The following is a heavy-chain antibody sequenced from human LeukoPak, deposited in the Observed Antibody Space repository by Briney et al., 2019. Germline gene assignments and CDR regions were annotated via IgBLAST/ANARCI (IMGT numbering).Heavy chain of an antibody. D-gene: IGHD7-27*01. Sequence: GGSLRLSCAASGFTFSSYGMHWVRQAPGKGLEWVAVISYDGSNKYYADSEKGRFTISRDNSKNTLYLQMNSLRAEDTAVYYCAKDTLHYSINWGSDYWGQGTLVTVSS. J-gene: IGHJ4*02. V-gene: IGHV3-30*18. CDR3: AKDTLHYSINWGSDY. CDR1: GFTFSSYG. CDR2: ISYDGSNK.